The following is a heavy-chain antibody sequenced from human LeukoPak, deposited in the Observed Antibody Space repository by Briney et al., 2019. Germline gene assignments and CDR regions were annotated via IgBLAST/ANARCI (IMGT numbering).Heavy chain of an antibody. J-gene: IGHJ4*02. CDR3: ARDRGGGGDYAFH. CDR2: ISYDGSNK. Sequence: PGRSLRLSCAASGFTFSSYAMHWVRQAPGKGLEWVAVISYDGSNKYYADSVKGRFTISRDNSKNTLYLQMNSLRAEDTAVYYCARDRGGGGDYAFHWGQGTLVTVSS. V-gene: IGHV3-30*04. D-gene: IGHD4-17*01. CDR1: GFTFSSYA.